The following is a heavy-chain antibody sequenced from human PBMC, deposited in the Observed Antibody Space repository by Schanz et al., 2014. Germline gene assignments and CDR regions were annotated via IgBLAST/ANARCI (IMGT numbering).Heavy chain of an antibody. CDR3: AKVDRTRYYAMDV. Sequence: QVQLVQSGAEVEKPGSSVKVSCKASGGTFSSSTLTWVRQAPGQGLEWMGRIIPILDKTNYAQKFQGRVTMTADKSTSTVYMEVSGLRSEDTAVYYCAKVDRTRYYAMDVWGQGTTXTVSS. J-gene: IGHJ6*02. CDR2: IIPILDKT. CDR1: GGTFSSST. V-gene: IGHV1-69*08. D-gene: IGHD3-9*01.